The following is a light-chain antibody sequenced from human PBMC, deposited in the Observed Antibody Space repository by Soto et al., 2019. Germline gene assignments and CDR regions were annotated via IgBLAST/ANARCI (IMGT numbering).Light chain of an antibody. V-gene: IGLV2-14*01. CDR2: EVS. J-gene: IGLJ1*01. CDR3: SSYTSSSTLLYF. CDR1: SSDVGGYNY. Sequence: QSVLTQPASVSGSPGQSITISCTGTSSDVGGYNYVSWYQQHPGKAPKLMIYEVSNRPSGVSNRFSGSKSGNTASLTISGLQAEDEADYYCSSYTSSSTLLYFFETGTKFT.